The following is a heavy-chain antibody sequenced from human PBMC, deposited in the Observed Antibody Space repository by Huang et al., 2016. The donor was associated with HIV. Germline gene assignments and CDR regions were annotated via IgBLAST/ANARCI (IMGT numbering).Heavy chain of an antibody. D-gene: IGHD3-3*01. Sequence: DYGMSWVRQAPGKGLEWVSGIHWNGESASYADSVKGRFTVSKDNANNSLFLQMNSLRAEDTALYYCAGGYNFWSGYYTDKYCMDVWGKGTTVVVSS. CDR1: DYG. J-gene: IGHJ6*03. CDR3: AGGYNFWSGYYTDKYCMDV. V-gene: IGHV3-20*03. CDR2: IHWNGESA.